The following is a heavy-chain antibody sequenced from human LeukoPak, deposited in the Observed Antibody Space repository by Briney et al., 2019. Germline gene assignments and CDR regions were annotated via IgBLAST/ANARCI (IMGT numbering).Heavy chain of an antibody. CDR2: IVVGSGNT. J-gene: IGHJ3*01. D-gene: IGHD3-22*01. CDR3: AAEAAYYYDSRDAFDV. CDR1: GFTFTSSA. V-gene: IGHV1-58*01. Sequence: ASVKVSCKASGFTFTSSAVQWVRQARGQRLEWIGWIVVGSGNTNYAQKFQERVSITRDMSTSLVYMELSSLRSEDTAVYYCAAEAAYYYDSRDAFDVWGQGTMVTVSS.